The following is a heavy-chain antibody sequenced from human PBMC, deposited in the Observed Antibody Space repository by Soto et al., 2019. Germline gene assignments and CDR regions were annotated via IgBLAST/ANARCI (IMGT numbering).Heavy chain of an antibody. Sequence: GGSLRLSCTTSGFTFGDYAMSWFRQAPGKGLEWVGFIRSKNYGGTTAYAASVRGRFTISRDDSRSIAYLQMNSLKTEDTAVYYCTRNRRLTIFGGYYFDYCGQGTLVTVSS. J-gene: IGHJ4*02. CDR2: IRSKNYGGTT. V-gene: IGHV3-49*03. D-gene: IGHD3-3*01. CDR1: GFTFGDYA. CDR3: TRNRRLTIFGGYYFDY.